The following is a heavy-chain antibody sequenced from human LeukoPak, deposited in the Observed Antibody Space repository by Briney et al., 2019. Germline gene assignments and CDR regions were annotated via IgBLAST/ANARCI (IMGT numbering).Heavy chain of an antibody. CDR3: ARDKTNRSGYYYYYGMDV. D-gene: IGHD6-25*01. V-gene: IGHV4-61*01. J-gene: IGHJ6*02. CDR1: GGAISSARYY. Sequence: SETLSLTCSVSGGAISSARYYWSWIRQPPGKGLEWIGYVYFSGSTKYNPSLRSRVTISVDTSKNEFSLKLSSVTAADTAVYYCARDKTNRSGYYYYYGMDVWGPGTTVTVSS. CDR2: VYFSGST.